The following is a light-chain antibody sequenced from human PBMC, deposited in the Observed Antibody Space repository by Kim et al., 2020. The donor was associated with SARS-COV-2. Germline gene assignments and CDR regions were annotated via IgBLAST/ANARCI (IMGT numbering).Light chain of an antibody. CDR1: RTDVGVYNY. CDR3: CSYAGSSTRYV. CDR2: DVY. Sequence: SVTYSATRTRTDVGVYNYASWYQQHPGQAPSPMIYDVYNPPSGVPDRVSATKSGNTASLTISGLQAEDEADYYCCSYAGSSTRYVFGSRTKVTVL. J-gene: IGLJ1*01. V-gene: IGLV2-11*01.